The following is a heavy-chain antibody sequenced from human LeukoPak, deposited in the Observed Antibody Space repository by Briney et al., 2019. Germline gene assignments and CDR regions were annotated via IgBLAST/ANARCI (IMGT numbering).Heavy chain of an antibody. D-gene: IGHD3-22*01. J-gene: IGHJ3*01. CDR3: ARWSSGYYLNAFDV. V-gene: IGHV4-38-2*02. CDR1: GYSISSGYY. Sequence: SGILSLTCTVSGYSISSGYYWGWIRQPPGKGLEWIGSIYHSGSSYYNPSLKSRVTISPDTSKNQFSLNLNPVTAADTAVYYCARWSSGYYLNAFDVWGQGTMVTVSS. CDR2: IYHSGSS.